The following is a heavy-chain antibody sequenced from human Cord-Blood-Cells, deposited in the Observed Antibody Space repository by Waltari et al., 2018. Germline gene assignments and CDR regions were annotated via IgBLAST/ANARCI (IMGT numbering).Heavy chain of an antibody. V-gene: IGHV4-34*01. D-gene: IGHD5-12*01. CDR2: VNHSGST. Sequence: QVQLQQWGAGLLKPSETLSLTFAVYGGSFSGYYWSWIRQPPGKGLEWIGEVNHSGSTHYNPSLESRVTISVDTSKTQFSLKLSSVTAADTAVYYCARGSRLRPYFDYWGQGTLVTVSS. CDR3: ARGSRLRPYFDY. J-gene: IGHJ4*02. CDR1: GGSFSGYY.